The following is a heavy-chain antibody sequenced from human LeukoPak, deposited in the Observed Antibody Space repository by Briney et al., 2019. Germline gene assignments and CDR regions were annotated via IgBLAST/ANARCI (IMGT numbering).Heavy chain of an antibody. V-gene: IGHV3-15*01. CDR3: TIPASGYSYGVLDS. CDR1: GFTFSSYA. D-gene: IGHD5-18*01. Sequence: GGSLRLSCAASGFTFSSYAMSWVRQAPGKGLEWVGRIRSKTDGGKTDYAAPVKGRFTIPRDDSKNTLYLQMDSLKTEDTAVYYCTIPASGYSYGVLDSWGQGALVTVSS. J-gene: IGHJ4*02. CDR2: IRSKTDGGKT.